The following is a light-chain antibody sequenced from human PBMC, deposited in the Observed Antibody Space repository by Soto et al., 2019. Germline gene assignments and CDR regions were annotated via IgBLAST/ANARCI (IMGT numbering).Light chain of an antibody. Sequence: QSVLTQPPSVSGAPGQRVTISCTGSSSNIGAGYDVHWYQQLPGTAPKLLIYGDNNRPSGVPDRFSGSKSGTSASLAITGLQADDEADYYCQSFDSSLSDSYVFGTGTKVT. V-gene: IGLV1-40*01. CDR3: QSFDSSLSDSYV. CDR2: GDN. J-gene: IGLJ1*01. CDR1: SSNIGAGYD.